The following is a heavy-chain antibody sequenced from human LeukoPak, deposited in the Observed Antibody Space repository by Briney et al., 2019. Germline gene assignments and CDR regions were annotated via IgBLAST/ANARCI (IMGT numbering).Heavy chain of an antibody. CDR2: ITPIFGTA. CDR3: AIRRYSYGYEAGY. D-gene: IGHD5-18*01. Sequence: ASVKVSCKASGGTFSSYAISWVRQAPGQGLEWMGGITPIFGTANYAQKFQGRVTITTDESTSTAYMELSSLRSEDTAVYYCAIRRYSYGYEAGYWGQGTLVTVSS. J-gene: IGHJ4*02. CDR1: GGTFSSYA. V-gene: IGHV1-69*05.